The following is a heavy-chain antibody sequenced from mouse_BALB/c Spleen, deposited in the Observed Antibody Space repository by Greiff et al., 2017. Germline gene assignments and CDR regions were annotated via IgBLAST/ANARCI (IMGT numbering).Heavy chain of an antibody. CDR1: GYTFTSYN. D-gene: IGHD1-1*01. CDR2: IYPGNGDT. CDR3: AGCTYYGRSYGGYFDV. Sequence: QVQLQQPGAELVKPGASVKMSCKASGYTFTSYNMHWVKQTPGQGLEWIGAIYPGNGDTSYNQKFKGKATLTADKSSSKAYMQHSSLTSEDNAVYYCAGCTYYGRSYGGYFDVWGEGTTVTVSS. V-gene: IGHV1-12*01. J-gene: IGHJ1*01.